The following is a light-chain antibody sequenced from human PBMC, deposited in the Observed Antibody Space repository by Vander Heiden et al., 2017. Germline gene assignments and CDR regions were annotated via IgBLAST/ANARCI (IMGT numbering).Light chain of an antibody. CDR1: QSLVHTDGRTY. Sequence: DVVMTQTPLSLSVAPGQPASISCKSSQSLVHTDGRTYRYWFLQKSGQPPQPLIYEISNRFSGVPERFSGSGSGTDFTLKISRVEPEDVGVYYCMHSIELPRTFGQGTKVEIK. CDR3: MHSIELPRT. CDR2: EIS. J-gene: IGKJ1*01. V-gene: IGKV2D-29*01.